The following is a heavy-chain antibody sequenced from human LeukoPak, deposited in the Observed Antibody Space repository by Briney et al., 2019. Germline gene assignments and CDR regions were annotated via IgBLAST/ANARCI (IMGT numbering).Heavy chain of an antibody. Sequence: SGRSLRLSCAASGFTFDDYAMHWVRQAPGKGLEWVSGISWNSGSIGYADSVKGRFTISRDNAKNSLYLQMNSLRAEDTALYYCAKASGVTIFGVVISWGQGTLVTVSS. CDR2: ISWNSGSI. CDR3: AKASGVTIFGVVIS. J-gene: IGHJ5*02. D-gene: IGHD3-3*01. V-gene: IGHV3-9*01. CDR1: GFTFDDYA.